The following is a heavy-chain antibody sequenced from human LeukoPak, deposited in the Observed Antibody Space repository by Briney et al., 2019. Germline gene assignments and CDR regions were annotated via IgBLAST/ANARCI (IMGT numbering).Heavy chain of an antibody. D-gene: IGHD3-10*01. Sequence: GGSLRLSCAASGFTFTSYGMHWVRQAPGKGLEWVALITYDGYYKYYSDSVKGRFTVSSDTSKNTMYLQMNSLRAEDTAVYYCARDLSPVVRASPMGYWGQGTLVTVSS. J-gene: IGHJ4*02. CDR3: ARDLSPVVRASPMGY. CDR2: ITYDGYYK. V-gene: IGHV3-30*03. CDR1: GFTFTSYG.